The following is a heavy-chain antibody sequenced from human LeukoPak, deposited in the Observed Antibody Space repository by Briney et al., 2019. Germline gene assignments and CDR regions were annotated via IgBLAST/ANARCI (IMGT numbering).Heavy chain of an antibody. J-gene: IGHJ6*02. CDR1: GGTFSSYA. Sequence: GASVKVSCKASGGTFSSYAISWVRQAPGQGLEWMGRIIPILGIANYAQKFQGRVTITADKSTSTAYMELSSLRSEDTAVYYCARDCGYSYGTWGYYYYYYGMDVWGQGTMVTVSS. CDR3: ARDCGYSYGTWGYYYYYYGMDV. CDR2: IIPILGIA. D-gene: IGHD5-18*01. V-gene: IGHV1-69*04.